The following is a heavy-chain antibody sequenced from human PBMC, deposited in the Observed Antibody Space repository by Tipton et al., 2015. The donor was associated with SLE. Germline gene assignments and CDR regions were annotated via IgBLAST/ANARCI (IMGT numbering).Heavy chain of an antibody. CDR3: ASDKGADDYYDSPGHY. Sequence: GSLRLSCAASGFTFSSYSMNWVRQAPGKGLEWVSSISSSSSYIYCADSVKGRFTISRDNAKNSLYLQMNSLRAEDTAVYYCASDKGADDYYDSPGHYWGQGTLVTVSS. V-gene: IGHV3-21*01. CDR1: GFTFSSYS. J-gene: IGHJ4*02. CDR2: ISSSSSYI. D-gene: IGHD3-22*01.